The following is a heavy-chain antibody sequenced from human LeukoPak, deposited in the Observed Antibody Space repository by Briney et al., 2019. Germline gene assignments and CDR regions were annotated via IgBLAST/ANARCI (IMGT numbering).Heavy chain of an antibody. CDR1: GDSINDHY. CDR2: IYSSVST. CDR3: ARQKCSGGSCYRLDYYYYMDV. Sequence: SETLSLTCTVSGDSINDHYWSWIWQPPGEGLEWIGYIYSSVSTNYNPSLKSRVTISIDTSKSQLSLKLSSVTAADTAVYYCARQKCSGGSCYRLDYYYYMDVWGKGTTVTVSS. V-gene: IGHV4-4*09. J-gene: IGHJ6*03. D-gene: IGHD2-15*01.